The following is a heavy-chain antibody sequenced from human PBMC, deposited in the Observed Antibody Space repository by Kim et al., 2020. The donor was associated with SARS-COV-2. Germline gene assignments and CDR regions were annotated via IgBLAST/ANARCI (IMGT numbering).Heavy chain of an antibody. CDR2: INAGNGNT. Sequence: ASVKVSCKASGYTFTSYAMHWVRQAPGQRLEWMGWINAGNGNTKYSQKFQGRVTITRDTSASTAYMELSSLRSEDTAVYYCASHKGYYDSSGYYLYDAFDIWGQGTMVTVSS. J-gene: IGHJ3*02. CDR1: GYTFTSYA. D-gene: IGHD3-22*01. V-gene: IGHV1-3*01. CDR3: ASHKGYYDSSGYYLYDAFDI.